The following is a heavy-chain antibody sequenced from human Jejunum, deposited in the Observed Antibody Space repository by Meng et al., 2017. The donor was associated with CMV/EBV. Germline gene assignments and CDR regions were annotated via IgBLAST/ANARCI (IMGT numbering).Heavy chain of an antibody. D-gene: IGHD1-26*01. CDR1: GFTFSNYG. Sequence: QVQLVEAGGVVVQPGGSLRLSCAASGFTFSNYGIHWVRQAPGKGLEWVAFIEHDGSNKYYADSVKGRFTISRDNSKNTLYLQMNSLRVEDTAVYYCAKDVGYWGQGTLVTVSS. CDR2: IEHDGSNK. V-gene: IGHV3-30*02. J-gene: IGHJ4*02. CDR3: AKDVGY.